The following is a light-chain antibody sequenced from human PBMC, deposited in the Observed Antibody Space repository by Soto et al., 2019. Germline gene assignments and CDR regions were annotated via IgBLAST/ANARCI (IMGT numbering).Light chain of an antibody. Sequence: DIQMTQSPSSLSASVGDRVIMTCRASQSISTYLNWYQQKPGKAPKLLIYAASSLQSGVPSRFSCSGSGTDFTLTISSLQPEDFAAYYCQQSYNTRWTFGQGTKVEIK. V-gene: IGKV1-39*01. CDR1: QSISTY. CDR3: QQSYNTRWT. CDR2: AAS. J-gene: IGKJ1*01.